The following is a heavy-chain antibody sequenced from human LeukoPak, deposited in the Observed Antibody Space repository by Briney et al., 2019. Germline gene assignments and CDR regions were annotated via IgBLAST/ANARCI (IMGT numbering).Heavy chain of an antibody. D-gene: IGHD3-10*01. J-gene: IGHJ5*02. CDR1: GYTFTSYD. Sequence: ASVKVSCKASGYTFTSYDINWVRQATGHGLEWMGWMNPNSGNTGCAQKFQGRVSMTRNTSISTAYMELSSLRSEDTAVYYCARDRITMVRGVEFDPWGQGTLVTVSS. CDR2: MNPNSGNT. CDR3: ARDRITMVRGVEFDP. V-gene: IGHV1-8*01.